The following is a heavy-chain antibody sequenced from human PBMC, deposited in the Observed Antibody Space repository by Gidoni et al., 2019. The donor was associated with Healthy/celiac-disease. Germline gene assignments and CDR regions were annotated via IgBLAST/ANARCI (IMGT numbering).Heavy chain of an antibody. CDR1: GFTFSSYR. D-gene: IGHD3-22*01. V-gene: IGHV3-21*01. J-gene: IGHJ4*02. CDR2: ISSSSSSI. CDR3: ARDLNYYDSSGYYSGDYFDY. Sequence: EVQLVESGGGLVKPGGSLRLSCAASGFTFSSYRMNWVRQAPGKGLEWVSSISSSSSSIYYADSVKGRFTISRDNAKNSLYLQMNSLRAEDTAVYYCARDLNYYDSSGYYSGDYFDYWGQGTLVTVSS.